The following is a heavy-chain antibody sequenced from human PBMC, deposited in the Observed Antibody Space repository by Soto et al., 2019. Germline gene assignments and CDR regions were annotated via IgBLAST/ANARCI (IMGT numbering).Heavy chain of an antibody. D-gene: IGHD5-12*01. Sequence: SEPLSLTCTVSGGSISSYYWSWIRQPPGKGLEWIGYIYYSGSTNYNPSLKSRVTISVDTSKNQFSLKLSSVTAADTAVYYCARAYGGYADYWGQGALVTVSS. V-gene: IGHV4-59*01. CDR3: ARAYGGYADY. CDR1: GGSISSYY. J-gene: IGHJ4*02. CDR2: IYYSGST.